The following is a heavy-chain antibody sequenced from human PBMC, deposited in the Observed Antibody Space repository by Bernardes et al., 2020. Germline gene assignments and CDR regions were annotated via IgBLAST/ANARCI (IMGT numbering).Heavy chain of an antibody. D-gene: IGHD1-26*01. J-gene: IGHJ4*02. Sequence: GGSLRLSCAASGFTFSSYAMTWVRLAPGKGLEWVSAISGGGGGSTFYADSVKGRFTISRDNSKNTLYLQMNSLRAEDTAVYYCAKGFLSRDSSGDYWSQRNLVTVSS. CDR3: AKGFLSRDSSGDY. V-gene: IGHV3-23*01. CDR2: ISGGGGGST. CDR1: GFTFSSYA.